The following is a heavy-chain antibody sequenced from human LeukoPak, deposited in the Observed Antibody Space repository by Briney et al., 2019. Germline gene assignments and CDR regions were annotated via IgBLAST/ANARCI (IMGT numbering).Heavy chain of an antibody. J-gene: IGHJ5*02. CDR1: GDSISSSSYD. CDR3: ARYSYDILTGYPKGWFDP. CDR2: IFYSGST. Sequence: SETLSLACTVSGDSISSSSYDWGWIRQHPGKGLEWIGTIFYSGSTYYNPSLKSRVTISVDTSKNQFSLKLSSVTAADTAVYYCARYSYDILTGYPKGWFDPWGQGTLVTVSS. V-gene: IGHV4-39*07. D-gene: IGHD3-9*01.